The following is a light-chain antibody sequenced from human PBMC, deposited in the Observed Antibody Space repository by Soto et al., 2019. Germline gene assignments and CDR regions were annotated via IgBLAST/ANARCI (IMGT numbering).Light chain of an antibody. J-gene: IGLJ1*01. CDR2: DDN. CDR3: GSWDSSLSAYV. Sequence: QSVLTQPPSVSAAPGQKVTISCSGSSSNIGGNSVSWYQQLPGTAPKLLIYDDNKRPSGIPDRFSGSKSGTSATLGITGFHTWDEADYYCGSWDSSLSAYVFGTGTKVTVL. V-gene: IGLV1-51*01. CDR1: SSNIGGNS.